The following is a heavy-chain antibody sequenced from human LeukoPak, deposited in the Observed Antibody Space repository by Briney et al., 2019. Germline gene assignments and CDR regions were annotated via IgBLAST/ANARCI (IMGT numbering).Heavy chain of an antibody. J-gene: IGHJ4*02. CDR2: ISGGGRTT. CDR3: AKNVVVKRYIDF. CDR1: GFTFSNHA. Sequence: GGSLRLSCAASGFTFSNHAMSWVRQAPGKGLQWVAVISGGGRTTEYADFVKGRFTISRDNSKNTLSLQMNSMTVEDTAIYFCAKNVVVKRYIDFWGQGTLVTVSS. D-gene: IGHD2-15*01. V-gene: IGHV3-23*01.